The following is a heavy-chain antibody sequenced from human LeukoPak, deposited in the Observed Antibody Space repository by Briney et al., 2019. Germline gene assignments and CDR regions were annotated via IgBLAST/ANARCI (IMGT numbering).Heavy chain of an antibody. J-gene: IGHJ2*01. D-gene: IGHD2-2*01. Sequence: GGSLRLSCSASGFTFSNYAMNWFRQAPGKGLEYVSVIGPNGGDAYYADSVKGRFTISRDNSKNTLYLQMSSLRAEDTAVYYCAKGRPTTLGYCGRSICADWYFDLWGRGTLLSVSS. V-gene: IGHV3-64D*06. CDR3: AKGRPTTLGYCGRSICADWYFDL. CDR2: IGPNGGDA. CDR1: GFTFSNYA.